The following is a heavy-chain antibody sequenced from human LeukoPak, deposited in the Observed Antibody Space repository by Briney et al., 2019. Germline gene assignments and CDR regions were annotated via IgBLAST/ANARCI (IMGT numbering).Heavy chain of an antibody. CDR3: ARDQGLVVVEVAATEIYFDY. V-gene: IGHV1-46*01. J-gene: IGHJ4*02. Sequence: ASVKVSCKASGYTFTSYYMHWVRQAPGQGLEWMGIINPSGGSTSYAQKFQGRVTMTRDTSTSTVYMELSSLRSEDTAVYYCARDQGLVVVEVAATEIYFDYWGQGTLVTVSS. CDR1: GYTFTSYY. CDR2: INPSGGST. D-gene: IGHD2-15*01.